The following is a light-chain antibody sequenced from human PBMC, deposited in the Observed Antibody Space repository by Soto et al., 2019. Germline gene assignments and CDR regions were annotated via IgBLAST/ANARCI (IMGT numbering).Light chain of an antibody. CDR1: QSVSSN. V-gene: IGKV3-15*01. CDR2: GAS. Sequence: EIVMTQSPATLSVSPGERATLSCRASQSVSSNLAWYKQKPGQAPRLLIYGASTRPTGIPARFSGIGSGTEFTLTISSLQSEDFAVYYCQHYNNWPRTFGQGTKVEIK. J-gene: IGKJ1*01. CDR3: QHYNNWPRT.